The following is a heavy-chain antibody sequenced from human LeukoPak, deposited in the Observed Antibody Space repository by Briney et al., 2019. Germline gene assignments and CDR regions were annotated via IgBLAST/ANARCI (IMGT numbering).Heavy chain of an antibody. Sequence: ASVKVSCKASGYNFISYGISWVRQAPGQGLEWMGWISAGNGNTKYSQNFQGRVTFISNTSATTAFMELSSLRSEDAAVYYCARDSGSGSNDYWGQGTLVTVSS. CDR2: ISAGNGNT. V-gene: IGHV1-18*01. J-gene: IGHJ4*02. CDR1: GYNFISYG. CDR3: ARDSGSGSNDY. D-gene: IGHD1-26*01.